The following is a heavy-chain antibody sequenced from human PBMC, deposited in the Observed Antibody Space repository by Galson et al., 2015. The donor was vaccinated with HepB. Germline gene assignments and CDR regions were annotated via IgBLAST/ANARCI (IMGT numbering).Heavy chain of an antibody. CDR1: GFVVSSNY. Sequence: SLRLSCAASGFVVSSNYMSWARQAPGKGLEWVSVIYCGGSTYYSDSVKGRFTIPSDNSKNTLYLQMNSLRAEDTAVYYCASTGVVVGYYYYYGMDVWGQGTTVTVSS. CDR2: IYCGGST. V-gene: IGHV3-53*01. D-gene: IGHD2-2*01. CDR3: ASTGVVVGYYYYYGMDV. J-gene: IGHJ6*02.